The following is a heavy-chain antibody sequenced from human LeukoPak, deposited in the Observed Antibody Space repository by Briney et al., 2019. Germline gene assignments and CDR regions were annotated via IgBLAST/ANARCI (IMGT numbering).Heavy chain of an antibody. CDR3: ARVRRLMQTFDV. CDR1: GYMFTSYY. Sequence: VASVKVSCKASGYMFTSYYIHWVRQAPGQGPEWMGWINPNNGDTNYAPKCRGRVSMTRDESVNTAYMELSGLTSDDTAVFYCARVRRLMQTFDVWGQGTMVTVSS. D-gene: IGHD4/OR15-4a*01. J-gene: IGHJ3*01. V-gene: IGHV1-2*02. CDR2: INPNNGDT.